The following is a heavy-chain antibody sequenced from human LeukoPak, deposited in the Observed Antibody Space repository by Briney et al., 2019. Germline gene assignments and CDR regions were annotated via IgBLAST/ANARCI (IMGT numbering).Heavy chain of an antibody. V-gene: IGHV6-1*01. CDR1: GDSVSSNSAA. CDR2: TYYRSKLYN. Sequence: SQTLSLTCAISGDSVSSNSAAWNWIRQSPSRGLEWLVRTYYRSKLYNDYAVSVKSRITINPDTSKNQFSLQLNSVTPEDTAVYYCARGAAAAGYFDYWGQGTLVTVSS. D-gene: IGHD6-13*01. CDR3: ARGAAAAGYFDY. J-gene: IGHJ4*02.